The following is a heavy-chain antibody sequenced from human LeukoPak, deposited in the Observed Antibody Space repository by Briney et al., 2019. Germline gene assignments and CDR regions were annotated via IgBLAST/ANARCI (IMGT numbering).Heavy chain of an antibody. V-gene: IGHV3-30*03. D-gene: IGHD3-3*01. CDR1: GFTFTNSA. J-gene: IGHJ6*02. CDR3: ARGTDTKPFWSGYWMDV. CDR2: ISFDENNK. Sequence: GGSLRLSCAASGFTFTNSAMHWVRQAPGKGLEWVAVISFDENNKFYLDSVKGRFTLSRDNSKNTLYLQMSSLGPDDTAVYFCARGTDTKPFWSGYWMDVWGQGATVTVS.